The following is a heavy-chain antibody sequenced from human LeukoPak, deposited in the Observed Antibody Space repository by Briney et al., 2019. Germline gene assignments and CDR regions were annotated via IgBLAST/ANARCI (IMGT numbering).Heavy chain of an antibody. D-gene: IGHD1-7*01. V-gene: IGHV4-59*01. CDR1: GGSISGNY. Sequence: SETLSLTCTVSGGSISGNYWSWIRQPPGKGLEWIGYIYNSGSTNYNPSLKSRVTISIDTSKNQFSLKLSSVTAADTAVYYCARDRETGTFDYWGQGTLVTVSS. CDR2: IYNSGST. J-gene: IGHJ4*02. CDR3: ARDRETGTFDY.